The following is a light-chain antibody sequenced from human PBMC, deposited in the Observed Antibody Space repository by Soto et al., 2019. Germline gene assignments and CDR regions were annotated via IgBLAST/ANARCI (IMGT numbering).Light chain of an antibody. Sequence: EIVLTQSPGTLSLSPGERATLSCRASQSVSSTYLAWYQQKPGQAPRLLIYGASSRATGIPDRFSGGGSGTDFTLPISGLVPEDFSAYYCQQYGSSTPLTFGPGTKVDIK. V-gene: IGKV3-20*01. CDR2: GAS. CDR1: QSVSSTY. CDR3: QQYGSSTPLT. J-gene: IGKJ3*01.